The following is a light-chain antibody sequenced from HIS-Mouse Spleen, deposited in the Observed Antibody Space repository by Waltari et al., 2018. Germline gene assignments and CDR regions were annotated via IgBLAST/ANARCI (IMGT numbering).Light chain of an antibody. J-gene: IGLJ2*01. CDR1: ALPKKY. CDR2: EDS. CDR3: YSTDSSGNHRV. Sequence: SYELTQPPSVSVSPGQTARITCSGDALPKKYAYWYQQKSGKAPVLVIYEDSKRPSGSPGRFSGSRSGTMATLTISGAQVEDEADYYCYSTDSSGNHRVFGGGTKLTVL. V-gene: IGLV3-10*01.